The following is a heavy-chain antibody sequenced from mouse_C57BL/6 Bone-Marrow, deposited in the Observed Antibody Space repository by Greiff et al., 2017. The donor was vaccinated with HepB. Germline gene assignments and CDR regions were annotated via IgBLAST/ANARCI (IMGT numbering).Heavy chain of an antibody. J-gene: IGHJ2*01. Sequence: QVQLQQSGAELVRPGTSVKMSCKASGYTFTNYWIGWAKQRPGHGLEWIGDIYPGGGYTNYNEKFKGKATLTADKSSSTAYMQFSSLASEDSAIYYCARGGVTTLFFDYWGQGTTLTVSS. CDR3: ARGGVTTLFFDY. CDR2: IYPGGGYT. D-gene: IGHD2-2*01. CDR1: GYTFTNYW. V-gene: IGHV1-63*01.